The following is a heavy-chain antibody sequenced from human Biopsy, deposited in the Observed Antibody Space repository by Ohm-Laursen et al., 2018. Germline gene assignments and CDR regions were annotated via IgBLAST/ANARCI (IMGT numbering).Heavy chain of an antibody. Sequence: SLRLSCTASGFTFDDYAMHWVRQAPGKGLEWVSGITWNSGSIGYADSVKGRFSIFRDNAKHSLYLQMNSLRAEDTALYYCAKDLGQVTAAIGYWGQGTLVTVTS. CDR3: AKDLGQVTAAIGY. CDR2: ITWNSGSI. J-gene: IGHJ4*02. CDR1: GFTFDDYA. D-gene: IGHD2-21*02. V-gene: IGHV3-9*01.